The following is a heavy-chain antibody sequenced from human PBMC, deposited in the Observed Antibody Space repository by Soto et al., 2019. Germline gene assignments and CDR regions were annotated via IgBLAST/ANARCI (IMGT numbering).Heavy chain of an antibody. CDR1: GFTFSSYA. V-gene: IGHV3-23*01. D-gene: IGHD3-16*01. J-gene: IGHJ4*02. CDR3: AKEKYTSVYLWKDFDA. Sequence: GGSLRLSCAASGFTFSSYAMSWVRQAPGKGLEWVSGISASGDTTYYADSVKGRFTISRDNSESTLYLQMNGLGAEDTAVYYCAKEKYTSVYLWKDFDAWGQGTRVIVSS. CDR2: ISASGDTT.